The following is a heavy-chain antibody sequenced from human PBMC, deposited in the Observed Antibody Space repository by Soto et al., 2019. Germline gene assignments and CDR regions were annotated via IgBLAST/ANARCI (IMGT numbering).Heavy chain of an antibody. CDR1: GYSFTSYW. V-gene: IGHV5-51*01. J-gene: IGHJ4*02. CDR3: ARLPIGYCSGGRCYSDNYFEY. D-gene: IGHD2-15*01. Sequence: GESLKISCKGSGYSFTSYWIGWVRQMPGKGLEWMGIIYPGDSDTRYSPSFQGQVTISADKSISTAYLQWSSLKASDTAMYYCARLPIGYCSGGRCYSDNYFEYWGQGALVTVSS. CDR2: IYPGDSDT.